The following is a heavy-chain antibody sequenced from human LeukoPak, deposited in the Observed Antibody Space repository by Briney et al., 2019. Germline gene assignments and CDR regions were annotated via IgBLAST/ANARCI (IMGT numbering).Heavy chain of an antibody. Sequence: GGSLRLSCAVSGFPFSSYSMNWVRQAPRKGLEGVTSVSSSSTDIHNADSLKGRFTISRDNAKNSLYLQMDSLRAEDTALYYCTRGGTAREGRLRYYYYYMDVWGEGTTVTVSS. CDR3: TRGGTAREGRLRYYYYYMDV. D-gene: IGHD1/OR15-1a*01. J-gene: IGHJ6*03. V-gene: IGHV3-21*01. CDR2: VSSSSTDI. CDR1: GFPFSSYS.